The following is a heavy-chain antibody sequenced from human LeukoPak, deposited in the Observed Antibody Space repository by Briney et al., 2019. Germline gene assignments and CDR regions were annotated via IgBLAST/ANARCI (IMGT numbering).Heavy chain of an antibody. CDR3: HSGLTYYTPSLKRLVPISVDTSKTQFSLKLSSVTAAGTAVYYCARYTGTNWGYSFDY. CDR2: IHHRGMT. D-gene: IGHD1-26*01. Sequence: SETLSLTCAVSGYSISSGYYWSWIRQPPGKGLEGIATIHHRGMTYYNPSLKSRGTISVDTPNNQFSPKLSSSTPARTPATHPHSGLTYYTPSLKRLVPISVDTSKTQFSLKLSSVTAAGTAVYYCARYTGTNWGYSFDYWGQGTLVTVSS. V-gene: IGHV4-38-2*01. CDR1: GYSISSGYY. J-gene: IGHJ4*02.